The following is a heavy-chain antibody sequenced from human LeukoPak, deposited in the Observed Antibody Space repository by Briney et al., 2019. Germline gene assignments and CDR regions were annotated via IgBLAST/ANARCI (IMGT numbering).Heavy chain of an antibody. CDR2: ISSSSSYI. J-gene: IGHJ4*02. Sequence: PGGSLRLSCAASGFTFSDYYMSWIRQVPGKGLEWVSSISSSSSYIYYADSVKCRFTISRDNAKNSLYLQMNSLRAEDTAVYYCARGHIYFDYWGQGTLVTVSS. V-gene: IGHV3-11*06. CDR3: ARGHIYFDY. CDR1: GFTFSDYY. D-gene: IGHD2-21*01.